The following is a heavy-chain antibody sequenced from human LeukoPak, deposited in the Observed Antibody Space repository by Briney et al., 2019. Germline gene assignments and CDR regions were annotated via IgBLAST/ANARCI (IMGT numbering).Heavy chain of an antibody. CDR2: VYNSGGT. CDR1: GDSISSGAYA. CDR3: ARYEYARSDNTGLRYFHH. Sequence: SETLSLTCTVTGDSISSGAYAWTWIRQSPGKGLEWIGYVYNSGGTHYNSSLKSRLSISADMSQNKFSLNLSSVTAADTAVYYCARYEYARSDNTGLRYFHHWGQGTLVTVSS. V-gene: IGHV4-30-4*01. D-gene: IGHD3-16*01. J-gene: IGHJ1*01.